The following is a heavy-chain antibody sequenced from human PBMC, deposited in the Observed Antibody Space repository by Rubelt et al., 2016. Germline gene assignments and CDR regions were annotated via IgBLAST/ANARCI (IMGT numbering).Heavy chain of an antibody. Sequence: ESGGGLVQPGGSLRLSCEASGITFSSYWMSWVRQAPGKGLEWVANIKQDGSEKYYVDSVKGRFTISRDNAKKSLYLQMNSLRAEDTAVYYCAREPYYSRPHNAFDVWGQGTMVTVSS. V-gene: IGHV3-7*04. CDR3: AREPYYSRPHNAFDV. D-gene: IGHD3-16*01. J-gene: IGHJ3*01. CDR1: GITFSSYW. CDR2: IKQDGSEK.